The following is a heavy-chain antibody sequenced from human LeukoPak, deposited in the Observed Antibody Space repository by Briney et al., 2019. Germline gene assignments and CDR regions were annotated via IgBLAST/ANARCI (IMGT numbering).Heavy chain of an antibody. CDR1: GFSFSSHA. J-gene: IGHJ6*02. CDR2: INHDGSEK. CDR3: AMAYNYGMDI. Sequence: PGGSLRLSCATSGFSFSSHAMIWVRQAPGKGLEWVANINHDGSEKYYVDSVKGRFTISRDNAQKSLYLQMNTLRAEDTAVYYCAMAYNYGMDIWGRGTAVTVS. V-gene: IGHV3-7*03.